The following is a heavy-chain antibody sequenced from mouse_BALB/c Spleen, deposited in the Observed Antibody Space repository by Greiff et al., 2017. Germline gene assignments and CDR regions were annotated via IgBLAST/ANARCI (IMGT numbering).Heavy chain of an antibody. CDR1: GYAFTNYL. D-gene: IGHD1-1*01. V-gene: IGHV1-54*01. CDR2: INPGSGGT. CDR3: ARSTFSSEGYYYAMDY. J-gene: IGHJ4*01. Sequence: VKLQQSGAELVRPGTSVKVSCKASGYAFTNYLIEWVKQRPGQGLEWIGVINPGSGGTNYNEKFKGKATLTADKSSSTAYMQLSSLTSDDSAVYFCARSTFSSEGYYYAMDYWGQGTSVTVSS.